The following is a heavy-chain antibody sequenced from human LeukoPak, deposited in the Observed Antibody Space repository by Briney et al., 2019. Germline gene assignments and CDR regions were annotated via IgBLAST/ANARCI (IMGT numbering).Heavy chain of an antibody. CDR1: GGTFSSYA. CDR2: INPNSGGT. J-gene: IGHJ6*02. V-gene: IGHV1-2*02. D-gene: IGHD3-3*01. Sequence: ASVKVSCKASGGTFSSYAISWVRQAPGQGLEWMGWINPNSGGTNYAQKFQGRVTMTRDTSISTAYMELSRLRSDDTAVYYCASRYYDFWSGYLGYGMDVWGQGTTVTVSS. CDR3: ASRYYDFWSGYLGYGMDV.